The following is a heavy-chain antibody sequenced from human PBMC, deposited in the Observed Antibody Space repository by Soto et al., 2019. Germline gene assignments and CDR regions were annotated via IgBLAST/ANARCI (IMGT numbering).Heavy chain of an antibody. CDR3: AKWEDRGYGFAFDY. D-gene: IGHD1-26*01. CDR1: GFTFRSYG. J-gene: IGHJ4*02. V-gene: IGHV3-30*18. Sequence: QVQLVESGGGVVQPGRSLRLSCAASGFTFRSYGMHWVRQTPGKGLEWVAGISYDGSNEYYADSMKGRFTISRDNSKNTLYLQTDSLKTEDTAVYYCAKWEDRGYGFAFDYWGQGTLVTVSS. CDR2: ISYDGSNE.